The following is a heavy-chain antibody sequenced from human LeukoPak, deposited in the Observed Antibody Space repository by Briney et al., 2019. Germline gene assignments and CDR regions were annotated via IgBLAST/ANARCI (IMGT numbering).Heavy chain of an antibody. CDR3: ARHSSSWYYFDY. CDR2: IYPGDSDT. J-gene: IGHJ4*02. V-gene: IGHV5-51*01. Sequence: GESLKISCKASGYSFADYWIGWVRQMPGKGLEWMGIIYPGDSDTKYSPSFQGQVTISADNSISTAYLQWSSLKASDTAMYYCARHSSSWYYFDYWGQGTLVTVSS. CDR1: GYSFADYW. D-gene: IGHD6-13*01.